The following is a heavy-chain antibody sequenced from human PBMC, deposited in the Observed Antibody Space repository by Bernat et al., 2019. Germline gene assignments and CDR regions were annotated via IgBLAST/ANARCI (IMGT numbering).Heavy chain of an antibody. Sequence: EVQLLESGGGLVQPRGSLRLSCAASGFTFSSYAMSWVRQAPGKGLEWVSAISGSGGSTYYADSVKGRFTISRDNSKNTLYLQMNSLRAEDTAVYYCASYYDFWSGYYFDYWGQGTLVTVSS. D-gene: IGHD3-3*01. CDR2: ISGSGGST. CDR1: GFTFSSYA. J-gene: IGHJ4*02. CDR3: ASYYDFWSGYYFDY. V-gene: IGHV3-23*01.